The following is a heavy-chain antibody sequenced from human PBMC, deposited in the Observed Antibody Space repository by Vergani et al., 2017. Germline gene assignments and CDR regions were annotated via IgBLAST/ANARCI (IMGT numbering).Heavy chain of an antibody. CDR2: ISGSVGST. CDR1: GFTFTSYG. CDR3: AKGYYSDSSGYSLYYFDY. Sequence: EVQLLESGGGLVQPGESLRLSCTVSGFTFTSYGISWVRQAPGNGLEWVSAISGSVGSTYYADSVKGRVTISRDNSKNTLYLEMNSLRAEDTAVYYCAKGYYSDSSGYSLYYFDYSSEGTLVTV. J-gene: IGHJ4*02. D-gene: IGHD3-22*01. V-gene: IGHV3-23*01.